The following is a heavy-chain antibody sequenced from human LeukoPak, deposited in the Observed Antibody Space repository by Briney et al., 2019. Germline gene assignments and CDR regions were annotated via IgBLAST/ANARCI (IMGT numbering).Heavy chain of an antibody. J-gene: IGHJ4*02. CDR3: AKALYYYGSGSPFDY. Sequence: GGSLRLFCAASGFTFDDYAMHWVRQAPGKGLEWVSGISWNSGSIGYADSVKGRFTISRDNAKNSLYLQMNSLRAEDTALYYCAKALYYYGSGSPFDYWGQGTLVTVSS. CDR2: ISWNSGSI. V-gene: IGHV3-9*01. D-gene: IGHD3-10*01. CDR1: GFTFDDYA.